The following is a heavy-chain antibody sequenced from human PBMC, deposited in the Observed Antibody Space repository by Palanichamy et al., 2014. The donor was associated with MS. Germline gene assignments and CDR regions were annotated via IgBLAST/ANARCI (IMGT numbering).Heavy chain of an antibody. CDR1: GYTFTSYD. CDR2: MNPNSGNT. CDR3: ARGSRYFDWFYNFFDY. D-gene: IGHD3-9*01. Sequence: QVQLVQSGAEVKKPGASVKVSCKASGYTFTSYDINWVRQATGQGLEWMGWMNPNSGNTGYAQKFQGRVTMTRNTPISTAYMELSSLRSEDTAVYYCARGSRYFDWFYNFFDYWGQGTLVTVSS. V-gene: IGHV1-8*01. J-gene: IGHJ4*02.